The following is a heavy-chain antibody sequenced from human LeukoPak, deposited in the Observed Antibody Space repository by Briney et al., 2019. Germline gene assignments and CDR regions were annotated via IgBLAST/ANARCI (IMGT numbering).Heavy chain of an antibody. J-gene: IGHJ5*02. CDR3: ARGQVEWLRFGIYGP. CDR1: GGSFSGYY. Sequence: PSETLSLTCAVYGGSFSGYYWSWIRQPPGKGLEWIGEINHGGSTNYNPSLKSRVTISVDTSKNQFSLKLSSVTAADTAVYYCARGQVEWLRFGIYGPWGQGTLVTVSS. D-gene: IGHD5-12*01. V-gene: IGHV4-34*01. CDR2: INHGGST.